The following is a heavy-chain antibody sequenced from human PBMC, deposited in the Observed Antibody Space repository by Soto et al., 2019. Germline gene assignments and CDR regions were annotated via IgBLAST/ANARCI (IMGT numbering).Heavy chain of an antibody. Sequence: ASVKVSCKASGGTFSSYTISWVRQAPGQGLEWMGRIIPILGIANYAQKFQGRVTITADKSTSTAYMELSSLRSEDTAVYYCARDLVPGYCSSTSCYERNWFDLWAQRTLVTVSS. CDR1: GGTFSSYT. CDR2: IIPILGIA. J-gene: IGHJ5*02. V-gene: IGHV1-69*04. D-gene: IGHD2-2*01. CDR3: ARDLVPGYCSSTSCYERNWFDL.